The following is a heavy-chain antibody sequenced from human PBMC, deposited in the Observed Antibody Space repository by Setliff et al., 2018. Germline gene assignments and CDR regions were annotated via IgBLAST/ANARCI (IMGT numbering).Heavy chain of an antibody. CDR3: AREGVDTRSSTDYRYYMDV. CDR2: TVPIFGTT. CDR1: GDTFRSYG. D-gene: IGHD5-18*01. V-gene: IGHV1-69*05. J-gene: IGHJ6*03. Sequence: GASVKVSCKASGDTFRSYGISWVRQAPGQGLEWMGGTVPIFGTTNYAQKFQGRVTIITDESTSTAYMELSSLTSADTAVYYCAREGVDTRSSTDYRYYMDVWGKGTTVTVSS.